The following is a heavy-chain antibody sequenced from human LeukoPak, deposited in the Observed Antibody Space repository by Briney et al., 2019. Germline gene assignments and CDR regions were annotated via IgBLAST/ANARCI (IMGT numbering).Heavy chain of an antibody. CDR1: GGSISSYY. J-gene: IGHJ4*02. CDR2: IYNSGSP. V-gene: IGHV4-59*12. CDR3: ARGPIAYYYDSSGHFDY. D-gene: IGHD3-22*01. Sequence: SETLSLTCTVSGGSISSYYWSWIRQSPGKGLEWIGCIYNSGSPNYNPSLKSRVTISVDKSKNQFSLKLSSVTAADTAVYYCARGPIAYYYDSSGHFDYWGQGTLVTVSS.